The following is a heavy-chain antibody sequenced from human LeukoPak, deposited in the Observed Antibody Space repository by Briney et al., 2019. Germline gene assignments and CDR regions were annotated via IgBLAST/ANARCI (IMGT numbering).Heavy chain of an antibody. CDR2: IYHSGSI. J-gene: IGHJ4*02. V-gene: IGHV4-30-2*01. CDR3: ARSHDYSNYGSPLNFDY. CDR1: GGSISSGGYS. Sequence: SQTLSLTCAVSGGSISSGGYSWSWIRQPPGKGLEWIGYIYHSGSIYYNPSLKSRVTISVDRSKNQFSLKLSSVTAADTAVYYCARSHDYSNYGSPLNFDYWGQGTLATVSS. D-gene: IGHD4-11*01.